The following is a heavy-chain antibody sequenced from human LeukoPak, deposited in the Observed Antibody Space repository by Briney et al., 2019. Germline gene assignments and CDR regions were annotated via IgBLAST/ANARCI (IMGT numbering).Heavy chain of an antibody. J-gene: IGHJ4*02. D-gene: IGHD2-21*02. CDR3: ARAYCVGDCSVLHIYFDN. CDR2: IYYSGST. CDR1: GGSISSYY. Sequence: SETLSLTCTVSGGSISSYYWSWIREPPGEGLEWIGYIYYSGSTNYNPSLKRRVTISVHTSKILFSLKLRSVTAADTAVYYCARAYCVGDCSVLHIYFDNWGQGTLVTVSS. V-gene: IGHV4-59*12.